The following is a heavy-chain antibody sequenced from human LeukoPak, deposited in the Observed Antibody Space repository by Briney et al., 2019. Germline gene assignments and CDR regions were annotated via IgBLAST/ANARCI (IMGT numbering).Heavy chain of an antibody. J-gene: IGHJ4*02. D-gene: IGHD1-26*01. V-gene: IGHV3-7*05. CDR3: ATWSDAWEFDS. CDR2: IKEDGTDK. CDR1: GLPFSNSW. Sequence: GGPLRLSLAAFGLPFSNSWITCLRKPQGKGWEWWAHIKEDGTDKYYVDSVTGRFTISRDNTINSLYLQMSSLRAEDTAVYYCATWSDAWEFDSWGQGTLVSVSS.